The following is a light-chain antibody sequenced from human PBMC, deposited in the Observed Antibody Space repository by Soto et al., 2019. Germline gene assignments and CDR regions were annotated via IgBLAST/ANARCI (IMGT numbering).Light chain of an antibody. CDR1: QNIRTY. CDR3: QQSYSDPLT. J-gene: IGKJ2*01. Sequence: DIQMTQSPSSLSASVGDRVTITCRASQNIRTYLTWYQQRPGKAPKFLLDAASSLQDGVPSRFSGSEYGTDVSLTISSLKPEDSANYYCQQSYSDPLTFGHGNKLEIK. V-gene: IGKV1-39*01. CDR2: AAS.